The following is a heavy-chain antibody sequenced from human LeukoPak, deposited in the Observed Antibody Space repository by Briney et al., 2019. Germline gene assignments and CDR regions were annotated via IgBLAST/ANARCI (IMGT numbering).Heavy chain of an antibody. Sequence: GASVKVSCEASGYTFTTYVINWVRQAAGQGLEWMGWMNPNSGNTGNAQKFQGRVTMTRNTSISTAYMELTSLTSEDTAVYFCARIAAPGNRRLNFWGQGTLVTVSS. CDR2: MNPNSGNT. J-gene: IGHJ4*02. CDR3: ARIAAPGNRRLNF. V-gene: IGHV1-8*01. D-gene: IGHD6-13*01. CDR1: GYTFTTYV.